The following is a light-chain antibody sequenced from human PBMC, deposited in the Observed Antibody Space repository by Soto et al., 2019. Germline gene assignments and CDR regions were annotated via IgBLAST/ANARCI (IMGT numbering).Light chain of an antibody. V-gene: IGLV2-14*01. Sequence: QSALTQPASVSESPGRPISIPCTGTSSDIGGYNYVSWYQQHPGKAPKLMIYDVSNRPSGVSNRFFGSKSGNTASLTISGLQAEDEADYSCSSYTSSGAVVFGGGTKLTVL. CDR2: DVS. CDR3: SSYTSSGAVV. J-gene: IGLJ2*01. CDR1: SSDIGGYNY.